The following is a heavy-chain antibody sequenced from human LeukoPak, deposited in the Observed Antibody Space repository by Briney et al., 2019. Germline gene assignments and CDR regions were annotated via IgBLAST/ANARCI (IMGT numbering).Heavy chain of an antibody. J-gene: IGHJ6*03. CDR1: GYTFTSYA. CDR2: INAGNGNT. D-gene: IGHD4-17*01. CDR3: ARGLDDYGNSYYYMDV. Sequence: GASVKVSCKASGYTFTSYAMHWVRQAPGQRLEWMGWINAGNGNTKYSQEFQGRVTITRDTSASTAYMELSRLRSDDTAVYYCARGLDDYGNSYYYMDVWGKGTTVTISS. V-gene: IGHV1-3*01.